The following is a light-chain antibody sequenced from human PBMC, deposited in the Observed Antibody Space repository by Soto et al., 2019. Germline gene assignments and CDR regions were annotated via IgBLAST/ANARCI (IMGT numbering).Light chain of an antibody. Sequence: QSALTQPASVSGSLGQSITISCTGTSSDVGAYNYVSWYQQHPDKAPKLLIFEVTNRPSGVSGRFSGSKSGITASLTISGLQAEDEADYYCCSFALRSTLIFGGGTKLTVL. CDR2: EVT. J-gene: IGLJ2*01. CDR1: SSDVGAYNY. V-gene: IGLV2-14*01. CDR3: CSFALRSTLI.